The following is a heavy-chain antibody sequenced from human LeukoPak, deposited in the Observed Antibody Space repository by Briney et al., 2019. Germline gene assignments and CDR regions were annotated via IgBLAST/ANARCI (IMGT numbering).Heavy chain of an antibody. V-gene: IGHV3-30*18. J-gene: IGHJ4*02. Sequence: GRSLRLSCAASGFTFSSYSMQWVRQTPGKGLEWVGIMSNSGENTFYGEAVKGRFTISRDNSQNTLYLQMNSLRSEDTAVYYCAKGGASVTRYVDYWGQGTLVTVSS. D-gene: IGHD4-17*01. CDR1: GFTFSSYS. CDR2: MSNSGENT. CDR3: AKGGASVTRYVDY.